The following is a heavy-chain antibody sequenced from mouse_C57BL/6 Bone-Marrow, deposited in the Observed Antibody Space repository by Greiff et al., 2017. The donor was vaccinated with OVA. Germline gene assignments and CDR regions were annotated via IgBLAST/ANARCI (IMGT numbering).Heavy chain of an antibody. J-gene: IGHJ3*01. CDR2: IDPENGDT. CDR3: TLIYYGYGAY. Sequence: EVQLQQSGAELVRPGASVKLSCTASGFNIKDDYMHWVKQRPEQGLEWIGWIDPENGDTEYASKFQGKATITADTSSNTAYLQLSSLTSEDTAVYYFTLIYYGYGAYWGQGTLVTVSA. D-gene: IGHD2-2*01. CDR1: GFNIKDDY. V-gene: IGHV14-4*01.